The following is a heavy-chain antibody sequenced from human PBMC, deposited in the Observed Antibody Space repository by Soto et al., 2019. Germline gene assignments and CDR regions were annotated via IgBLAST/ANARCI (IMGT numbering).Heavy chain of an antibody. Sequence: SQTLSLTCSVSGDSIGNSRFYWAWIRQHPGVGLEWIGSIYHTGNAYYNPSLKSRVTIFVDTSKNQFSLKLTSVTAADTALYYCARDYFDSSDYTTNWFDPWGQGTLVTVSS. CDR3: ARDYFDSSDYTTNWFDP. CDR2: IYHTGNA. V-gene: IGHV4-39*01. D-gene: IGHD3-22*01. J-gene: IGHJ5*02. CDR1: GDSIGNSRFY.